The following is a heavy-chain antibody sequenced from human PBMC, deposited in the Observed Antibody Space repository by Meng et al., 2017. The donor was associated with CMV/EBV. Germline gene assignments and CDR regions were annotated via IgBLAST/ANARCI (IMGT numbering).Heavy chain of an antibody. CDR1: GGSISSYY. Sequence: EAGPGLAKPSATLSLTCTVSGGSISSYYWSWIRQPAGKGLEWIGRIYTSGSTNYNPSLKSRVTMSVDTSKNQFSLKLSSVTAADTAVYYCARGGLYYYDSSGHFDYWGQGTLVTVSS. J-gene: IGHJ4*02. CDR3: ARGGLYYYDSSGHFDY. D-gene: IGHD3-22*01. CDR2: IYTSGST. V-gene: IGHV4-4*07.